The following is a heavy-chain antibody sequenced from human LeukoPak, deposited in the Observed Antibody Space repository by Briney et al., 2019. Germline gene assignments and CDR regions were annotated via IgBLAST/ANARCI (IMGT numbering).Heavy chain of an antibody. CDR1: GFTFSSYA. V-gene: IGHV3-23*01. Sequence: GGSLRLSCAASGFTFSSYAMSWVRQAPGKGLEWVSGISGSGDNTYYADSVKGRFTISRDNSKNTLYVQVNSLGTEDTAAYYCARDYYYDSSGYYYGDAFDIWGQGTMVTVSS. CDR2: ISGSGDNT. D-gene: IGHD3-22*01. J-gene: IGHJ3*02. CDR3: ARDYYYDSSGYYYGDAFDI.